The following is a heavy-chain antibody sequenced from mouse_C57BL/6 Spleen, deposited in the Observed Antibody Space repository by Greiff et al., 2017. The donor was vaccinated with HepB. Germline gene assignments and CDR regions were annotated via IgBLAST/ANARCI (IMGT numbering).Heavy chain of an antibody. Sequence: EVQVVESGGGLVKPGGSLKLSCAASGFTFSSYAMSWVRQTPEKRLEWVATISDGGSYTYYPDNVKGRFTISRDNAKNNLYLQMSHLKSEDTAMYYCARVPYYYGSSYAMDYWGQGTSVTGSS. V-gene: IGHV5-4*01. D-gene: IGHD1-1*01. J-gene: IGHJ4*01. CDR3: ARVPYYYGSSYAMDY. CDR2: ISDGGSYT. CDR1: GFTFSSYA.